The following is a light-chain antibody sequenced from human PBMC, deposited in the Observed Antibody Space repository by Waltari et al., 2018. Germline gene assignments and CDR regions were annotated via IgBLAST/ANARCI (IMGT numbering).Light chain of an antibody. V-gene: IGLV2-14*01. J-gene: IGLJ2*01. CDR2: EVS. Sequence: QAALTQSPSVSGSPGQSVTISCTGTNSDIGGYNRVSWYQQHPGKVPKLMIYEVSKRPSGVSDRFSGSKSGNTASLTISGLQGEDEADYYCSSYGSGGIGLFGGGTRLTVL. CDR3: SSYGSGGIGL. CDR1: NSDIGGYNR.